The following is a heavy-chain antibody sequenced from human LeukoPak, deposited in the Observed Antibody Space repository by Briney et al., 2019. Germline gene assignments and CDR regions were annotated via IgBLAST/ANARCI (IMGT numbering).Heavy chain of an antibody. J-gene: IGHJ5*02. Sequence: QTLSLTCAISGDSVSSNSVTWNWIRQSPSRGLEWLGRTYYRSTWYNDYAVSVRSRITVNPDTSKNQFSLHLNSVTPEDTAVYYCARRLTQYDCFDPWGQGILVTVSS. V-gene: IGHV6-1*01. D-gene: IGHD2-2*01. CDR3: ARRLTQYDCFDP. CDR2: TYYRSTWYN. CDR1: GDSVSSNSVT.